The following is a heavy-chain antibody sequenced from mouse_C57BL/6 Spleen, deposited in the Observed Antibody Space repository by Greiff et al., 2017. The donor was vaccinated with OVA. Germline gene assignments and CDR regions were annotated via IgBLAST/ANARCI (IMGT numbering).Heavy chain of an antibody. CDR3: ARHEWLAY. CDR1: GFTFSSYG. J-gene: IGHJ3*01. Sequence: EVQVVESGGDLVKPGGSLKLSCAASGFTFSSYGMSWVRQTPDKRLEWVATISSGGSYTYYPDSVKGRFTISRDNAKNTLYLQMSSLKSEDTAMYYCARHEWLAYWGQGTLVTVSA. V-gene: IGHV5-6*01. CDR2: ISSGGSYT.